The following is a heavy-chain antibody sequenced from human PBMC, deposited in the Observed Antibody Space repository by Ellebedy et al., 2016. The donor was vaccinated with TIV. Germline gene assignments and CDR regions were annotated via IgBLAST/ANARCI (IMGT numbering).Heavy chain of an antibody. CDR3: ARDRPHSCFDP. CDR1: GFSFSSYY. J-gene: IGHJ5*02. V-gene: IGHV3-74*01. CDR2: INNDGSAT. D-gene: IGHD1-14*01. Sequence: PGGSLRLSCVASGFSFSSYYMHWVRQPPGKGLVWVSWINNDGSATNYADSVKGRFTVSRDNAKNTLYLQMDSLRDDDTAVYYCARDRPHSCFDPWGLGTLVTVSS.